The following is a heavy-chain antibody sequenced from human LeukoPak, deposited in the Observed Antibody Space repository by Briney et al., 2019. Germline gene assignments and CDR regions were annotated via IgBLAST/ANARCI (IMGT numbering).Heavy chain of an antibody. Sequence: GGSLRLSCGASGFTFSSFSMNWARQAPGKGLEWVSSISSSSSYIYYADSVKGRFTISRDDAKNSLYLQMNSLRAEDTAVYYCARGLQLHDAFDIWGQGTMVTVSS. CDR2: ISSSSSYI. J-gene: IGHJ3*02. CDR1: GFTFSSFS. D-gene: IGHD5-18*01. V-gene: IGHV3-21*01. CDR3: ARGLQLHDAFDI.